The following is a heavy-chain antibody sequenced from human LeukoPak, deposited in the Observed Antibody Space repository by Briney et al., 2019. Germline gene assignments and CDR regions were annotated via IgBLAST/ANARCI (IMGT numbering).Heavy chain of an antibody. Sequence: SQTLSLTCAISGDSVSSNSAAWNWIRQSPSRGLEWLGRTYYMSKWYNDYAVFVKSRITINPETSKNQFSLQLKSVTPEDTAVYYCARSHWNYDNWFDPWGQGTLVTVSS. CDR2: TYYMSKWYN. J-gene: IGHJ5*02. V-gene: IGHV6-1*01. CDR3: ARSHWNYDNWFDP. D-gene: IGHD1-7*01. CDR1: GDSVSSNSAA.